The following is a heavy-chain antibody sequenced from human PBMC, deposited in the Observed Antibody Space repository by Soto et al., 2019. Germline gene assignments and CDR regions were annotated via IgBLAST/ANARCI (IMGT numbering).Heavy chain of an antibody. CDR3: ASPGINVHIAY. CDR2: ISVGGDST. CDR1: GLTFSNYA. Sequence: EVQLLESGGDLLQPGGSLRLSCAASGLTFSNYAMSWVRQSPGKGLEWVSSISVGGDSTFYAASVRGRFTISRDNSKNTMYLQMNSLRAEDPAIYYCASPGINVHIAYWGQGTLRTVSS. V-gene: IGHV3-23*01. J-gene: IGHJ4*02. D-gene: IGHD1-20*01.